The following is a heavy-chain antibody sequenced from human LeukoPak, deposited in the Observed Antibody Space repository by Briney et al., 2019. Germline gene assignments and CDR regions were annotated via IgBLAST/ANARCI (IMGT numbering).Heavy chain of an antibody. CDR3: GRDSSGRRGYIDY. D-gene: IGHD6-19*01. V-gene: IGHV3-21*01. J-gene: IGHJ4*02. Sequence: GGSLRLSCAASGFTFSSYSRNWVRQAPGKGLEWVSSISSSSSYIYYEDSVKGRFTTSRDTAKNSLYLQRNCKRADDTAVYYWGRDSSGRRGYIDYWGQGTLVTVSS. CDR2: ISSSSSYI. CDR1: GFTFSSYS.